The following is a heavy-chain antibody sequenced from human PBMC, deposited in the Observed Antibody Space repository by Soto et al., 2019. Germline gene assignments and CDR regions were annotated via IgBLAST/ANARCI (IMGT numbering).Heavy chain of an antibody. CDR2: IYYSGST. CDR3: ARETTVTKGYYYYYMDV. J-gene: IGHJ6*03. D-gene: IGHD4-17*01. CDR1: GGSISSGGYY. V-gene: IGHV4-31*03. Sequence: SETLSLTCTVSGGSISSGGYYWSWIRQHPGKGLEWIGYIYYSGSTYYNPSLKSRVTISVDTSKNQFSLKLSSVTAADTAVYYCARETTVTKGYYYYYMDVWGKGTTVTVSS.